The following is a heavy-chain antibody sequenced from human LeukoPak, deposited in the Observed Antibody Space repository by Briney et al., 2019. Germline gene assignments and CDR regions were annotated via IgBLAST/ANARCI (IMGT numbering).Heavy chain of an antibody. CDR3: ARRDGYCSSTSCYADYYYGMDV. V-gene: IGHV5-51*01. J-gene: IGHJ6*02. D-gene: IGHD2-2*01. CDR1: GYSFTSYW. Sequence: GESLKISCKGSGYSFTSYWIGWVRQMPGKGLEWMGIIYPGDSDTTYSPSFQGQVTISADKSISTAYQQWSSLKASDTAMYYCARRDGYCSSTSCYADYYYGMDVWGQGTTVTVSS. CDR2: IYPGDSDT.